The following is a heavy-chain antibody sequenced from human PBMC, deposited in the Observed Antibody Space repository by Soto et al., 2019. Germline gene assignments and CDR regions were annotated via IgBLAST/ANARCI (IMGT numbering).Heavy chain of an antibody. CDR2: IHYSGST. J-gene: IGHJ5*02. V-gene: IGHV4-59*01. CDR3: ARGGVAARKGRWFDP. CDR1: GGSISSYY. Sequence: QVQLQESGPGLVKPSETLSLTCTVSGGSISSYYWGWIRQPPGKGLEWIGYIHYSGSTNYNPSLRSRVTISVDTPKNQFSLKVTSMIAADTAIYYCARGGVAARKGRWFDPWGQGTLVTVSS. D-gene: IGHD6-25*01.